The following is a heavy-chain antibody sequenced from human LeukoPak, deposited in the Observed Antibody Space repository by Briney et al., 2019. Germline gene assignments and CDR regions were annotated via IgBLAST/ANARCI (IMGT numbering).Heavy chain of an antibody. V-gene: IGHV4-59*08. CDR2: VYYTGDS. J-gene: IGHJ4*02. D-gene: IGHD2/OR15-2a*01. Sequence: SETLSLTCSVSGGSTSGFYWSWIRQPPGKGLEWIGYVYYTGDSNYNPSLKSRVSISLDTSENQVSLRLSSVTAADTAVYYCARHPFSTPFDYWGRGTLVTVSS. CDR3: ARHPFSTPFDY. CDR1: GGSTSGFY.